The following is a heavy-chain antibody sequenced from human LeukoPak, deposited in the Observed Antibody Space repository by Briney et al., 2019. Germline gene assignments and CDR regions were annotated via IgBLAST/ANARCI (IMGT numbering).Heavy chain of an antibody. CDR2: IYSGGST. V-gene: IGHV3-53*01. CDR1: GFTVSSNY. CDR3: AMFSIDGYNACHY. Sequence: GGSLRLSCAASGFTVSSNYMSWVRQAPGKGLEWVSVIYSGGSTYYADSVKGRFTISRDNSKNTLYLQMNSLRAEDTAVYYCAMFSIDGYNACHYWGQGTLVTVSS. J-gene: IGHJ4*02. D-gene: IGHD5-24*01.